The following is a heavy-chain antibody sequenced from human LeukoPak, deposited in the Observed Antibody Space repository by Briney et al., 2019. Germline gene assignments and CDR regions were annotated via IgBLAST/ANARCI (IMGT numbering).Heavy chain of an antibody. CDR3: VREPYCSGGSCYTSGFDC. J-gene: IGHJ4*02. CDR1: GVTFSRYW. V-gene: IGHV3-74*01. Sequence: GGSLRLSCAASGVTFSRYWMHWVRQAPGKGQVWVSRIKNDGSRTTYADAVKGRFTISRDNAKNTLYLQMNSLSADDTAVYYCVREPYCSGGSCYTSGFDCWGQGTLVTVSS. D-gene: IGHD2-15*01. CDR2: IKNDGSRT.